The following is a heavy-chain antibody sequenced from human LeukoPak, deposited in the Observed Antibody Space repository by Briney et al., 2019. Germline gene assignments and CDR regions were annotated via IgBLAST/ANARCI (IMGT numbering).Heavy chain of an antibody. Sequence: SETLSLTCTVSGGSISSYYWSWIRQPPGKGPEWIGYIYYSGSTNYNPSLKSRVTISVDTSKNQFSLKLSSVTAADTAVYYCARTLDAFDIWGQGTMVTVSS. J-gene: IGHJ3*02. CDR1: GGSISSYY. V-gene: IGHV4-59*08. CDR2: IYYSGST. CDR3: ARTLDAFDI.